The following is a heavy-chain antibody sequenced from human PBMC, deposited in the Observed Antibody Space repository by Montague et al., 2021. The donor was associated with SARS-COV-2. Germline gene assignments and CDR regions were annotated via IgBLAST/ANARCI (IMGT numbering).Heavy chain of an antibody. V-gene: IGHV4-34*01. CDR3: ARGAPTITMIVVVFTGAGWYFDL. D-gene: IGHD3-22*01. CDR2: INHSGST. J-gene: IGHJ2*01. CDR1: GGSFSGYY. Sequence: SETLSLTCAVHGGSFSGYYWSWIRQSPGKGLEWIGEINHSGSTNYNPSLKSRVSISVDTSKNQFSLKLSSVTAADTAVYYCARGAPTITMIVVVFTGAGWYFDLWGRGTLVTVSS.